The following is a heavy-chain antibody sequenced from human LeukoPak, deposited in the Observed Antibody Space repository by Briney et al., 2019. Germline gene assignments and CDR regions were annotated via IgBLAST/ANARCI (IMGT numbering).Heavy chain of an antibody. Sequence: PGGSLRLSCAASGFTFSSYAMSWVRQAPGKGPEWLSAVSGSGGSTYYADSVKGRFTISIDNSKNTLYLQMNSLRAEDTAVYYCAKDAPDGRYNWFDPWGQGTLVTVSS. CDR3: AKDAPDGRYNWFDP. D-gene: IGHD5-24*01. J-gene: IGHJ5*02. CDR1: GFTFSSYA. CDR2: VSGSGGST. V-gene: IGHV3-23*01.